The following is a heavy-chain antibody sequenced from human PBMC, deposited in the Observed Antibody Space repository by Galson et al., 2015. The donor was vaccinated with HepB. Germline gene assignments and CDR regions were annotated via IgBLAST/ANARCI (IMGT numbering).Heavy chain of an antibody. CDR1: GFTFSSYA. J-gene: IGHJ4*01. CDR3: ARDRGWLQLRDY. V-gene: IGHV3-30-3*01. D-gene: IGHD5-24*01. CDR2: ISYDGSNK. Sequence: SLRLSCAASGFTFSSYAMHWVRQAPGKGLEWVAVISYDGSNKYYADSVKGRFTISRDNSKNTLYLQMNSLRAEDTAVYYCARDRGWLQLRDYWGHGTLVTVSS.